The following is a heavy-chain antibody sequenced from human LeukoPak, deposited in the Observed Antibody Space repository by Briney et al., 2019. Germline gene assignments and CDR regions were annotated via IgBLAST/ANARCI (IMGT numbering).Heavy chain of an antibody. CDR2: IYYSGST. D-gene: IGHD3-16*02. CDR1: GGSISSYY. V-gene: IGHV4-59*08. J-gene: IGHJ3*02. Sequence: PSETLSLTCTVSGGSISSYYWSWIRQPPGKGLEWIGYIYYSGSTYYNPSLKSRVTISVDTSKNQFSLKLSSVTAADTAVYYCARGGTFGGVIVIGDIWGQGTMVTVSS. CDR3: ARGGTFGGVIVIGDI.